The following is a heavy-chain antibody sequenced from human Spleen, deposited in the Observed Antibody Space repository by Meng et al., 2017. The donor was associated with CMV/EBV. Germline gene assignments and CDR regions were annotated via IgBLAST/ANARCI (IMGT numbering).Heavy chain of an antibody. Sequence: ASVKVSCKASGYTFTNYDINWVRQATGQGLEWMGWMNPNSANTGYGQKFQGRVTMTRITSAGTAYMELSSLRSEDTAEYYCARGNGGNHDAFDVWGQGTMVTVSS. D-gene: IGHD4-23*01. CDR1: GYTFTNYD. J-gene: IGHJ3*01. CDR3: ARGNGGNHDAFDV. V-gene: IGHV1-8*01. CDR2: MNPNSANT.